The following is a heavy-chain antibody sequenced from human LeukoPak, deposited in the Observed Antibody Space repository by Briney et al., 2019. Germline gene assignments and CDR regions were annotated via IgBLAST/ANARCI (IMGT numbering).Heavy chain of an antibody. V-gene: IGHV5-51*01. CDR3: GRTVTGIKSPFDY. Sequence: GESLKISCKASKYTFTDYWIAWVRQVPGKGLEWMGIIFPDDSETRYSPSFRGQVTISADKSITTAYLHWSGLKASDTGMYYCGRTVTGIKSPFDYWGQGTLVTVSS. CDR2: IFPDDSET. CDR1: KYTFTDYW. D-gene: IGHD1-1*01. J-gene: IGHJ4*02.